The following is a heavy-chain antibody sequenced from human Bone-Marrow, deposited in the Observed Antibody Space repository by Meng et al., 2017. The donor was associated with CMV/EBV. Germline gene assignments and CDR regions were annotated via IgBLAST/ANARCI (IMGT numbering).Heavy chain of an antibody. Sequence: GESLKISCAASGFTFSSYWMSWVRQAPGKGLEWVANIKQDGSEKYYVDSVKGRFTISRDNAKNSLYLQMNSLRAEDTAVYYCARGYCSTTTCYNGPVPRPHYFDYWGQGILVTVSS. CDR1: GFTFSSYW. CDR3: ARGYCSTTTCYNGPVPRPHYFDY. J-gene: IGHJ4*02. V-gene: IGHV3-7*03. D-gene: IGHD2-2*02. CDR2: IKQDGSEK.